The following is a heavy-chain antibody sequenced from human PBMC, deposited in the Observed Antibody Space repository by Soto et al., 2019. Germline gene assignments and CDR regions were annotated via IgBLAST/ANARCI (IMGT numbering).Heavy chain of an antibody. J-gene: IGHJ5*02. CDR1: GYSFIGYY. V-gene: IGHV1-2*02. Sequence: GASVKVSCKASGYSFIGYYIHWVLQAPGQGLEWMGWINPNSGGTNYAQKFQGRVTMTRDTSISTVSMDLSSLRSDDTAVYYCARAFCSTITCYGWFDPWGQGTLVTVSS. CDR2: INPNSGGT. CDR3: ARAFCSTITCYGWFDP. D-gene: IGHD2-2*01.